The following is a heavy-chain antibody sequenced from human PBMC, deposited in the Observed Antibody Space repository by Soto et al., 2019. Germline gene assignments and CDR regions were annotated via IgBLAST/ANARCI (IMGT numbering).Heavy chain of an antibody. D-gene: IGHD1-26*01. V-gene: IGHV3-53*01. CDR2: HYSGGST. CDR1: GFSVSSNC. Sequence: GGSLRLSCALSGFSVSSNCLSWVRQAPGKGLEWVSVHYSGGSTYYADSVQGRFTISRDKSNNTLYLQMRRVRAEDTAVYFCARHRHPRGTVGATSPLDPWGQGTQVTVSS. J-gene: IGHJ5*02. CDR3: ARHRHPRGTVGATSPLDP.